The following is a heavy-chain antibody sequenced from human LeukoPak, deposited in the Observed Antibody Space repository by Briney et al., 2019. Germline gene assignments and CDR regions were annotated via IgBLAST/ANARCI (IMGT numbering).Heavy chain of an antibody. J-gene: IGHJ4*02. CDR2: IYTSGST. D-gene: IGHD1/OR15-1a*01. V-gene: IGHV4-61*02. CDR3: AREGGITGPTVDY. Sequence: SGTLSLTCTVSGGSISSGSYYWSWIRQPAGKGLEWIGRIYTSGSTNYNPSLKSRVTISVDTSKNQFSLKLSSVTAADTAVYYCAREGGITGPTVDYWGQGTLVTVSS. CDR1: GGSISSGSYY.